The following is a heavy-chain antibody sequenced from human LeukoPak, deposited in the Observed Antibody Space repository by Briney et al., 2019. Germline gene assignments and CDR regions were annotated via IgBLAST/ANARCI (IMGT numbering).Heavy chain of an antibody. Sequence: SETLSLTCAVYGGSFSGYYWSWIRQPPGKGLEWIGEINHSGSTNYNPSLKSRLTISVDTSKNQFSVKLSSVTAADTAVYYCASHSSGYPFDYWGQGTLVTVSS. CDR3: ASHSSGYPFDY. D-gene: IGHD3-22*01. CDR1: GGSFSGYY. V-gene: IGHV4-34*01. CDR2: INHSGST. J-gene: IGHJ4*02.